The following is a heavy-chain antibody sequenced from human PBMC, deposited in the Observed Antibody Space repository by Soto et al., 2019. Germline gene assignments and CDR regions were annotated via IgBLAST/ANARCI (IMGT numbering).Heavy chain of an antibody. Sequence: QVQLVESGGGVVQPGRSLRLSCAASGFTFSSYGMHWVRQAPGKGLEWVAVISYDGSNKYYADSVKGRFTISRDNSKNTLYLQMNSLRAEVTAVYYCAKGGGYLDMANFDYWGQGTLVTVSS. J-gene: IGHJ4*02. D-gene: IGHD1-1*01. CDR1: GFTFSSYG. CDR2: ISYDGSNK. CDR3: AKGGGYLDMANFDY. V-gene: IGHV3-30*18.